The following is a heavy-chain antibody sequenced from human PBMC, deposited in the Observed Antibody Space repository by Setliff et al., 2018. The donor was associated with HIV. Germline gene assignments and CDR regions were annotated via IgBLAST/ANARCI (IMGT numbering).Heavy chain of an antibody. CDR3: AREGKTALVTKYFDC. CDR1: GVSITSATYY. J-gene: IGHJ4*02. V-gene: IGHV4-31*11. Sequence: SETLSLTCAVSGVSITSATYYWSWIRHSPGKGLEWIGYIDYSGSAFYNPSLKSRLTISRDTSKNQFSLRMKSVTAADTAVYYCAREGKTALVTKYFDCWGQGTLVTVSS. D-gene: IGHD5-18*01. CDR2: IDYSGSA.